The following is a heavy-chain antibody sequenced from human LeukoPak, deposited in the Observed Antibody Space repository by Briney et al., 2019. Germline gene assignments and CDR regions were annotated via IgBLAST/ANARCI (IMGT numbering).Heavy chain of an antibody. J-gene: IGHJ4*02. CDR1: GFDVKSHD. D-gene: IGHD1-1*01. CDR3: AKEQQLEPFHY. CDR2: IESPRDI. Sequence: PGGSLRLSCAASGFDVKSHDIHWVRQPIGKGLEWVSSIESPRDIYYAGSVKGRFTISRDNSKNALYLQMNSLRAEDTAMYYCAKEQQLEPFHYWGQGTLVSVSS. V-gene: IGHV3-13*01.